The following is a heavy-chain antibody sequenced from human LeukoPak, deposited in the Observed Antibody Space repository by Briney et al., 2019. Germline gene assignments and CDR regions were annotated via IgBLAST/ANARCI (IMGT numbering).Heavy chain of an antibody. D-gene: IGHD6-19*01. CDR3: ARHSGGSSGLDP. CDR2: ISSSGSYI. V-gene: IGHV3-21*01. Sequence: PGGSLRLSCAGSGFSFSGYSMNWVRQAPRKGLEWVSSISSSGSYIYYADSVKGRFTISRDNAKNSLYLQMNSLRAEDTAVYYCARHSGGSSGLDPWGQGTLVTVSS. CDR1: GFSFSGYS. J-gene: IGHJ5*02.